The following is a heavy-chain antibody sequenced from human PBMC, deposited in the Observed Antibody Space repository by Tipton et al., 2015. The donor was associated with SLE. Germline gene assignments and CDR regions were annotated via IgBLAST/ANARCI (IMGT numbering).Heavy chain of an antibody. D-gene: IGHD3-10*01. J-gene: IGHJ4*02. CDR3: ASDSLGGPYYFDY. V-gene: IGHV4-61*09. CDR1: GGSISSGSYY. Sequence: TLSLTCTVSGGSISSGSYYWSWIRQPAGKGLEWIGHIYTSGSTNYNPSLKSRVTMSVDTSTNQFSLKLSSVTAADTAVYYCASDSLGGPYYFDYWGQGTLVTVSS. CDR2: IYTSGST.